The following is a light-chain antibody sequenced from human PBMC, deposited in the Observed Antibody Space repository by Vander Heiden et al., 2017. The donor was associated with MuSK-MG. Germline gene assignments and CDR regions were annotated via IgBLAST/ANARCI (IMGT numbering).Light chain of an antibody. V-gene: IGLV2-23*02. CDR3: CSYEGSSNYVV. CDR2: DVS. J-gene: IGLJ2*01. Sequence: QPALTQPPPVSGSPGQPSTISCTATSGDVVSYNLVSWYQQHPGKAPGLMIYDVSNRPSGVPNRFSGSKSGNTASLTITGLQAEDEADYYCCSYEGSSNYVVFGGGTKLTVL. CDR1: SGDVVSYNL.